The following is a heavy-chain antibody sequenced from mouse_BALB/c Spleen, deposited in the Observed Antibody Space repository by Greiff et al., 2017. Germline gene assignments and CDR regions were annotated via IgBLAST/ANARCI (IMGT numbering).Heavy chain of an antibody. Sequence: EVKLVESGGGLVQPGGSRKLSCAASGFTFSSFGMHWVRQAPEKGLEWVAYISSGSSTIYYADTVKGRFTISRDNPKNTLFLQMTSLRSEDTAMYYCARDGDGYPFDYWGQGTTLTVSS. CDR2: ISSGSSTI. CDR1: GFTFSSFG. CDR3: ARDGDGYPFDY. D-gene: IGHD2-3*01. V-gene: IGHV5-17*02. J-gene: IGHJ2*01.